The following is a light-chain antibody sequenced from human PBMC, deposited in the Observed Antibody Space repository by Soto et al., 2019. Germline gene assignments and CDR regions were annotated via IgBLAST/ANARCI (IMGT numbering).Light chain of an antibody. J-gene: IGKJ5*01. CDR1: QSISSY. CDR2: AAS. V-gene: IGKV1-39*01. Sequence: DIHMTQSPSSLSASLGDIVTITCRASQSISSYLNWYQQKPGKAPKLLIYAASSLQSGVPSRFSGSGSGTDFTLTISRLEPEDFAVYYCQQYGSSPAFGQGTRLEIK. CDR3: QQYGSSPA.